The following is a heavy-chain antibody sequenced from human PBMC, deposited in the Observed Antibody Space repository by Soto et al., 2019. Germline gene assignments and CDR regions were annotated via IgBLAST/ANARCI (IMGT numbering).Heavy chain of an antibody. J-gene: IGHJ4*02. V-gene: IGHV1-69*19. CDR1: GGTFNTYA. CDR3: AREVQVHTPAFVY. D-gene: IGHD3-10*01. Sequence: QVQLVQSGAEMKKPGSSVKVSCQSSGGTFNTYAMNWVRQAPGQGPEWMGDISPMFGAANYAPNFQGRVTITADESTSTSYMQLSSLTSEDTALYFCAREVQVHTPAFVYWGQGTLVTVSS. CDR2: ISPMFGAA.